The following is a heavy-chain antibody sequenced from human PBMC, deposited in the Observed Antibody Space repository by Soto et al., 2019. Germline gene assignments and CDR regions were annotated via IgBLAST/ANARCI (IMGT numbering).Heavy chain of an antibody. Sequence: GGSLRLSCAASGCTFSSYWMHWVRQAPGKGLVWVSRINSDGSSTSYADSVKGRFTISRDNAKNTLYLQMNSLRAEDTAVYYCARGASGRFGDYYYMDVWGKGTTVTVSS. V-gene: IGHV3-74*01. J-gene: IGHJ6*03. D-gene: IGHD3-10*01. CDR1: GCTFSSYW. CDR3: ARGASGRFGDYYYMDV. CDR2: INSDGSST.